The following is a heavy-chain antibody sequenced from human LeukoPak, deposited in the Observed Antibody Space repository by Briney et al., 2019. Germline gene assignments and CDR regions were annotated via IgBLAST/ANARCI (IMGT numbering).Heavy chain of an antibody. J-gene: IGHJ3*02. CDR2: IDARSGIT. CDR1: GFIFSDFA. Sequence: GGSLRHSFAASGFIFSDFAMHWVRQAPGKVPEWVSYIDARSGITYYADSVQGRFTISRDNAQESVFLQMNSLRADDTAVYYCARTYDFGRGPPGDAFDNWGPGTLVTVSS. CDR3: ARTYDFGRGPPGDAFDN. D-gene: IGHD3-3*01. V-gene: IGHV3-48*01.